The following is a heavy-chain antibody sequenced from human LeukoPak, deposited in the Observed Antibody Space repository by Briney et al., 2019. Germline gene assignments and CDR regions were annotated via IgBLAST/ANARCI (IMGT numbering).Heavy chain of an antibody. V-gene: IGHV4-59*01. CDR1: GGSISNYF. CDR3: ARDLRIQDAFDI. Sequence: SETLSLTCSVSGGSISNYFWTWIRQPPGKGLEWIGYIYYSGSTNYNPSLKSRVTISVDTSKNQFSLKLSSVTAADTAVYYCARDLRIQDAFDIWGQGTMVTASS. J-gene: IGHJ3*02. CDR2: IYYSGST. D-gene: IGHD3-16*01.